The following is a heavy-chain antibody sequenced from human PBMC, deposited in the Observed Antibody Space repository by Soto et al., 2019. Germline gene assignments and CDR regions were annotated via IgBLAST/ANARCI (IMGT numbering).Heavy chain of an antibody. V-gene: IGHV1-18*01. Sequence: QVQLVQSGAEVKKPGASVKVSCKASGYTFTSYGISWVRQAPGQGLEWMGWIRVYNGNTNYEQQLHARFTMTTDTSTSTPYIELRILISDDTAVYSCARDLLPMDVWGKGPTVTVSS. CDR2: IRVYNGNT. J-gene: IGHJ6*04. CDR1: GYTFTSYG. CDR3: ARDLLPMDV.